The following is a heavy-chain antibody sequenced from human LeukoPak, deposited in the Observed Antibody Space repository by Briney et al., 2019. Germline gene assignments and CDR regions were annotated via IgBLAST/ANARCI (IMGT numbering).Heavy chain of an antibody. CDR3: ARDGFPSSHYLCGMDV. CDR1: GYTFTSSA. Sequence: ASVKVSCNASGYTFTSSAMNWGRQAPGQGLEWRGWINTNTGNPTYAQGFTGRFVFSLDTSVSTAYLQISSLKAEDTAGYYCARDGFPSSHYLCGMDVCSQASTATAYS. J-gene: IGHJ6*02. V-gene: IGHV7-4-1*02. CDR2: INTNTGNP.